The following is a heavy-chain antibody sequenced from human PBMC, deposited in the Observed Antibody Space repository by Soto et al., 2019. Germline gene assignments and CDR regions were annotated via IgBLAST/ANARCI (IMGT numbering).Heavy chain of an antibody. CDR3: ARHARDCSSTSCYYFDY. CDR1: GGSISSSSYY. J-gene: IGHJ4*02. D-gene: IGHD2-2*01. V-gene: IGHV4-39*01. Sequence: QSQTLSLTCTVSGGSISSSSYYWGWIRQPPGKGLEWIGSIYYSGSTYYNPSLKSRVTISVDTSKNQFSLKLSSVTAADTAVYYCARHARDCSSTSCYYFDYWGQGTLVTVSS. CDR2: IYYSGST.